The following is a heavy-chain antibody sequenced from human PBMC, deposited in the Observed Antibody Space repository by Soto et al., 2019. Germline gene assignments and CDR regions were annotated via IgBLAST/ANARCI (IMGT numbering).Heavy chain of an antibody. D-gene: IGHD4-17*01. J-gene: IGHJ4*02. CDR2: ISYGGST. V-gene: IGHV4-30-4*01. CDR1: GGSISSGNYY. Sequence: SETLSLTCTVSGGSISSGNYYWSWIRQPPGKGLEWIGFISYGGSTYYSASLKSRVTISVDRSKNQFSLKLSSVTAADTAVYYCARASTTVTTLDYWGRGTLVTVSS. CDR3: ARASTTVTTLDY.